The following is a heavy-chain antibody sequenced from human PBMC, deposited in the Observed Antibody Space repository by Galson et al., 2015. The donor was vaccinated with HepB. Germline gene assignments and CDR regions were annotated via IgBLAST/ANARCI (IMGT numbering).Heavy chain of an antibody. CDR3: ARETVVLNWNFDL. J-gene: IGHJ2*01. D-gene: IGHD2-15*01. V-gene: IGHV3-33*01. Sequence: SLRLSCAASGFNFRSHGIHWVRQAPGRGLEWVACIWHDGSNQHYADSVKGRFTISRDNSIDTMYLQMNSLRVEDTAVYYCARETVVLNWNFDLWGRGTLATVSS. CDR1: GFNFRSHG. CDR2: IWHDGSNQ.